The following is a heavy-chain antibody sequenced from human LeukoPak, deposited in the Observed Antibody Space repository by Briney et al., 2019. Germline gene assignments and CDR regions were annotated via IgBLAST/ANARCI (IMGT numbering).Heavy chain of an antibody. CDR3: ARDKGAMFDY. D-gene: IGHD1-26*01. Sequence: SETLSLTCTVSGGSISSYYWSWIRQPPGKGLEWIGYIYYSGSTNYNPSLKSRVTISVDTSKNQFSLKLSSVTAADTAVYYCARDKGAMFDYWGQGTLVTVSS. CDR1: GGSISSYY. V-gene: IGHV4-59*12. J-gene: IGHJ4*02. CDR2: IYYSGST.